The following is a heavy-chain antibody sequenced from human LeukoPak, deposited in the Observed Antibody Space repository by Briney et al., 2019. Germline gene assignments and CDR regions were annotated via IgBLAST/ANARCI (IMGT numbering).Heavy chain of an antibody. D-gene: IGHD3-22*01. CDR3: ARVIPRDSSGYYGWYFDL. Sequence: SETLSLSCNVSGDSISYYYWSWIRQPPGKGLEWIGYIYYSGSTNYNPSLKSRVTISVDTSKNQFSLKLSSVTAADTAVYYCARVIPRDSSGYYGWYFDLWGRGTLVTVSS. CDR1: GDSISYYY. V-gene: IGHV4-59*01. J-gene: IGHJ2*01. CDR2: IYYSGST.